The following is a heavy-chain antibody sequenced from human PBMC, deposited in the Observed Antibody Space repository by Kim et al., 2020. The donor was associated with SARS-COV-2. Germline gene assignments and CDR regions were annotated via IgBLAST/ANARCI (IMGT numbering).Heavy chain of an antibody. D-gene: IGHD3-9*01. CDR3: ARCLYDILTGYSLSYFDY. CDR1: GYSFTSYW. V-gene: IGHV5-51*01. CDR2: IYPGDSDT. J-gene: IGHJ4*02. Sequence: GESLKISCKGSGYSFTSYWIGWVRQMPGKGLEWMGIIYPGDSDTRYSPSFQGQVTISADKSISTAYLQWSSLKASDTAMYYCARCLYDILTGYSLSYFDYWGQGTLVTVSS.